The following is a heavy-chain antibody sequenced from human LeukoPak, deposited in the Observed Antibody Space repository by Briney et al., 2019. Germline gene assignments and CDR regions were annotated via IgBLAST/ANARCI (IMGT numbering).Heavy chain of an antibody. D-gene: IGHD4-17*01. CDR1: GFTFSNYG. V-gene: IGHV3-30*02. CDR3: AKNGNDYGDYGYFDY. J-gene: IGHJ4*02. Sequence: GGSLRLSCAASGFTFSNYGMHWVRQAPGKGLEWVAFIRYDGGNKYYADSVKGRFTISRDNSENTLYLQMNSLRAEDTAVYYCAKNGNDYGDYGYFDYWGQGTLVTVSS. CDR2: IRYDGGNK.